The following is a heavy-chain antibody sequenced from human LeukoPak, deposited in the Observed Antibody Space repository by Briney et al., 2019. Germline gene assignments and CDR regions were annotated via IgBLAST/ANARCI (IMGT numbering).Heavy chain of an antibody. Sequence: SETLSVTCTVSGGSISSYYWSWIRQPPGKGLEWIGYIYYSGSTNYNPSLKSRVTISVDTSKNQFSLKLSSVTAADTAVYYCARRPIWSGVDYYCMDVWGKGTSVFVSS. D-gene: IGHD3-3*01. J-gene: IGHJ6*03. V-gene: IGHV4-59*08. CDR1: GGSISSYY. CDR3: ARRPIWSGVDYYCMDV. CDR2: IYYSGST.